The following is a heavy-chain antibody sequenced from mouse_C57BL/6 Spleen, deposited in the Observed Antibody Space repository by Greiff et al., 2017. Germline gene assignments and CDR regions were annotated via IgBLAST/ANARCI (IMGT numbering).Heavy chain of an antibody. CDR1: GFNIKDDY. V-gene: IGHV14-4*01. CDR3: TNRYDYDGAY. D-gene: IGHD2-4*01. CDR2: IDPENGDT. Sequence: EVQLQQSGAELVRPGASVKLSCTASGFNIKDDYMHWVKQRPEQGLEWIGWIDPENGDTEYASKFQGKATITADTSSNTAYLQLSSLTSEDTAVYYCTNRYDYDGAYWGQGTLVTVSA. J-gene: IGHJ3*01.